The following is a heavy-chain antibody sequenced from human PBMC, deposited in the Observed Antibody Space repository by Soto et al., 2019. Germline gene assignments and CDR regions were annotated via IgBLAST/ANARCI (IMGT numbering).Heavy chain of an antibody. J-gene: IGHJ5*02. V-gene: IGHV1-69*13. CDR3: ARSQDSSGYWNNCFDP. Sequence: SVKVPCQASGGTFSTYTMTWVRQAPGQGLEWMGGIIPLFGTANYAQKFQGRVTITADESTSTVYTELSSLRSEDTAVYYCARSQDSSGYWNNCFDPWGQGTLVTVAS. D-gene: IGHD3-22*01. CDR2: IIPLFGTA. CDR1: GGTFSTYT.